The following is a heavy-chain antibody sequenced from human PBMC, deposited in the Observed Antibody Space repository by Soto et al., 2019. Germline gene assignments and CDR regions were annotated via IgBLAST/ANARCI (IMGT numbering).Heavy chain of an antibody. D-gene: IGHD3-9*01. CDR3: AREGADIFTGYSVWAFDI. V-gene: IGHV3-13*01. CDR2: IGTAGDT. J-gene: IGHJ3*02. CDR1: GFTFSSYD. Sequence: GGSLRLSCAASGFTFSSYDMHWVRQATGKGLEWVSAIGTAGDTYYPDSVKGRFTISRDNAKNSLYLQMNSLRAEDTAVYYCAREGADIFTGYSVWAFDIWGQGTMVTVSS.